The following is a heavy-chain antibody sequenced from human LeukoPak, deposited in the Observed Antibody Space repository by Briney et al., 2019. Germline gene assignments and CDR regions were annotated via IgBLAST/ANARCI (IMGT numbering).Heavy chain of an antibody. V-gene: IGHV3-11*01. CDR2: ISISGETS. CDR3: TRYGDSGNEVDY. CDR1: GFTFSDHY. D-gene: IGHD1-14*01. J-gene: IGHJ4*02. Sequence: GGSLRLYCAASGFTFSDHYMSWIRQAPGKGLEWLSHISISGETSYNADSVKGRFTISRDNGKSTLYLQMNSLRVEDTAVYYCTRYGDSGNEVDYWGQGTLVTVSS.